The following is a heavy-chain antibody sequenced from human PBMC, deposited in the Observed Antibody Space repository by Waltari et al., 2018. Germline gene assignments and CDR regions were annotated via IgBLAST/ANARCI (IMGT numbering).Heavy chain of an antibody. CDR2: IVHRGRI. D-gene: IGHD2-15*01. Sequence: QVQLQQWGAGVLKPSQTLSLTCRVSGGSFSAYSWTCIRHSPGRGLEGIGEIVHRGRINHNPALKPRLFMSVDTSNTQFSVELDSVTAADPAFYYCARGWWYFVPWGQGTRFSVSA. J-gene: IGHJ5*02. CDR3: ARGWWYFVP. CDR1: GGSFSAYS. V-gene: IGHV4-34*02.